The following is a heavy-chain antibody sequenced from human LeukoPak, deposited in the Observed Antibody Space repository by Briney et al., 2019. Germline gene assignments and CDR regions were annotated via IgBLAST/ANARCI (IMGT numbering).Heavy chain of an antibody. CDR1: GGSISSSSYD. Sequence: SETLSLTCTVSGGSISSSSYDWGWIRQPKGEGVGGIVTIYYSGTTYYNPSLNSLVTISVDTPKNQFSLKLSSVTAADTAVYYCARYVFSVAGTSLWGQGTLVTVSS. D-gene: IGHD6-19*01. CDR2: IYYSGTT. CDR3: ARYVFSVAGTSL. J-gene: IGHJ4*02. V-gene: IGHV4-39*01.